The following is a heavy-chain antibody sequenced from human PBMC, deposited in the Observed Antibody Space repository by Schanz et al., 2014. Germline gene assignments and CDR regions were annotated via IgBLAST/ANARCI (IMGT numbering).Heavy chain of an antibody. CDR3: VSQTGSPNY. CDR1: GFSFSSYS. J-gene: IGHJ4*02. Sequence: EVQLVESGGGLVQPGGSLRLSCAASGFSFSSYSLNWVRQAPGKGLEWVSSISSGGGSTYYADSVKGRFTISRDNAKRSLFLQMNSLRVEDTAVYFCVSQTGSPNYWGQGTLVTVSS. D-gene: IGHD6-13*01. V-gene: IGHV3-48*04. CDR2: ISSGGGST.